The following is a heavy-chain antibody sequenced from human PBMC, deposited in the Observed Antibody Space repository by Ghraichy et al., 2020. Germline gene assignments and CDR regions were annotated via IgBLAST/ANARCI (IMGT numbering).Heavy chain of an antibody. V-gene: IGHV3-23*01. J-gene: IGHJ4*02. CDR1: EFSFSSYA. Sequence: GGSLRLSCAASEFSFSSYAMSWVRQAPGKGLDWVSGITGSGGTTNSADSVKGRFTISRDNSKNMLYLQMNSLRAEDTAVYYCARATGYSYGKSALDYWGQETLVTVSS. CDR2: ITGSGGTT. CDR3: ARATGYSYGKSALDY. D-gene: IGHD5-18*01.